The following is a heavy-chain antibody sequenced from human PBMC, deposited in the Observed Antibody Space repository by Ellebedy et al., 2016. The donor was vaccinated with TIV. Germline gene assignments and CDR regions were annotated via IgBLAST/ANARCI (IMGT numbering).Heavy chain of an antibody. CDR3: AKDRINGRYAEYFQH. CDR1: GFTFSSYA. V-gene: IGHV3-23*01. J-gene: IGHJ1*01. CDR2: ISGSGAST. Sequence: GESLKISCAASGFTFSSYAMSWVRQAPGKGLEWVSAISGSGASTYYADSVKGRFTISRDNSKNTLYLQMNSLRAEDTAVYYCAKDRINGRYAEYFQHWGQGTLVTVSS. D-gene: IGHD2-8*01.